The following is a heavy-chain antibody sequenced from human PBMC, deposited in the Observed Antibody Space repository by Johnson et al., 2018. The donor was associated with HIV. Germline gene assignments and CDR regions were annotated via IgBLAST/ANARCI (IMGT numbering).Heavy chain of an antibody. V-gene: IGHV3-9*01. CDR1: GFNFDDYA. Sequence: QLVESGGGLVQPGRSLRLSCAASGFNFDDYAMRWVRQAPGKGLERVSGINWNSGSICYADYVKGRFTISIDNSKNTLYLQMNSRRAEDTAVYYCARDYRYGGNSAFDILGQGTIVTVSS. CDR2: INWNSGSI. D-gene: IGHD4-23*01. J-gene: IGHJ3*02. CDR3: ARDYRYGGNSAFDI.